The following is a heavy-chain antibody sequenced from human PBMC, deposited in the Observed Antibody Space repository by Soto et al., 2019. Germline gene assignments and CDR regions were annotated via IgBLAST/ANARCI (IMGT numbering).Heavy chain of an antibody. CDR3: ARDRGGLYGMDV. CDR2: IYYSEST. CDR1: GGSISSYY. J-gene: IGHJ6*04. Sequence: LSETLSLTCTVSGGSISSYYWSWIRQPPGKGLEWIGYIYYSESTNYNPSLKSRVTISVDTSKNQFSLKLSSVTAADTAVYYCARDRGGLYGMDVWGKGTTVTVST. V-gene: IGHV4-59*01. D-gene: IGHD3-10*01.